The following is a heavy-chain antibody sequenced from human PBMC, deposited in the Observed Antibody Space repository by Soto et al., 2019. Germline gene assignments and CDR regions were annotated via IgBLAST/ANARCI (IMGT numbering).Heavy chain of an antibody. V-gene: IGHV4-30-4*01. CDR1: GDSLSSGGHY. Sequence: PSETLSLTCTVSGDSLSSGGHYWSWIRQHPGKGLEWIGHIYDSVDTYYSPSLKSRVTISVDTSKNQFSLKLSSVTAADTAVYYCARGGDYDFWSGYYPPWFDPWGQGTLVTVSS. CDR3: ARGGDYDFWSGYYPPWFDP. J-gene: IGHJ5*02. CDR2: IYDSVDT. D-gene: IGHD3-3*01.